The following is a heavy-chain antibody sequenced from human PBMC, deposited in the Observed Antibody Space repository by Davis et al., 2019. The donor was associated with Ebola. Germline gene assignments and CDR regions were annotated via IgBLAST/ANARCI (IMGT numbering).Heavy chain of an antibody. CDR1: GGSINNYF. D-gene: IGHD4-17*01. Sequence: GSLRLSCTVSGGSINNYFWSWIRQPPGKGLEWIGNIHYLWNTNYNPSLKSRVTMSVDTSKNQFSLKLSSVTAADTAIYYCARLSTAVTSFDYWGQGTLVTVSS. CDR2: IHYLWNT. V-gene: IGHV4-59*08. CDR3: ARLSTAVTSFDY. J-gene: IGHJ4*02.